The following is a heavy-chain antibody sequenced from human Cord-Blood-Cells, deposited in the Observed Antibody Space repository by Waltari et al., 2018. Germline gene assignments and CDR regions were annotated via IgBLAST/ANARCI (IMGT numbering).Heavy chain of an antibody. CDR1: GYTFTGYY. Sequence: QVQLVQSGAEVKKPGASVKVSCKASGYTFTGYYMHWVRQAPGQGLEWMGWINPNSGGTNDAQKFKGRVTMTRDTSISTAYMELSRLRSDDTAVYYCARADIAAAGPVNFDYWGQGTLVTVSS. D-gene: IGHD6-13*01. J-gene: IGHJ4*02. V-gene: IGHV1-2*02. CDR3: ARADIAAAGPVNFDY. CDR2: INPNSGGT.